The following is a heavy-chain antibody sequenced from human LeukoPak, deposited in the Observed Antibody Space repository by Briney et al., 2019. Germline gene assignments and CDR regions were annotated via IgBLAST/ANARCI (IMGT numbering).Heavy chain of an antibody. CDR2: INHSGST. Sequence: SETLSLTCAVYGGSFSGYYWSWIRQPPGKGLEWIGEINHSGSTNYNPSLKNRVTISVDTSKNQFSLKLSSVTAADTAVYYCARRGTVTQVFDYWGQGTLVTVSS. CDR3: ARRGTVTQVFDY. CDR1: GGSFSGYY. D-gene: IGHD4-17*01. V-gene: IGHV4-34*01. J-gene: IGHJ4*02.